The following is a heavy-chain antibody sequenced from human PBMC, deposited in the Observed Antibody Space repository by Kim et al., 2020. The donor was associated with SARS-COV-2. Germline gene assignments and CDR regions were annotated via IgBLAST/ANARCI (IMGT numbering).Heavy chain of an antibody. CDR1: GFTFGHYT. Sequence: GGSLRLSCAASGFTFGHYTMHWVRQAPGKGWEYVATISSDGGTTFYANSVKGRFTISRDNSKNTLYLQLGSLRLEDLAVYYCARGDHSSAWYSFDFWGQGTLVSVSS. CDR3: ARGDHSSAWYSFDF. D-gene: IGHD6-19*01. J-gene: IGHJ4*02. V-gene: IGHV3-64*01. CDR2: ISSDGGTT.